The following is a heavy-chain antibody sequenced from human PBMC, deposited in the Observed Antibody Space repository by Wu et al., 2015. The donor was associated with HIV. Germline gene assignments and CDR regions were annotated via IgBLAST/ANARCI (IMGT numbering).Heavy chain of an antibody. V-gene: IGHV1-69*12. D-gene: IGHD6-13*01. Sequence: QVQLVQSGAEVKKPGSSVKVSCKASGGTFSNYAISWVRQAPGQGLEWLGGIIPIFGTANYAQKFQGRVTITADESTSTTYMELSSLRSEDTAVYYCARGGAAPYYFDYWGQGTLVTVSS. J-gene: IGHJ4*02. CDR1: GGTFSNYA. CDR2: IIPIFGTA. CDR3: ARGGAAPYYFDY.